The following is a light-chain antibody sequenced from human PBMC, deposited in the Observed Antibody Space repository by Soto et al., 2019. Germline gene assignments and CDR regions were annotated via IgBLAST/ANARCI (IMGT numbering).Light chain of an antibody. J-gene: IGLJ2*01. CDR1: SGHSSYI. CDR3: ETWDSNTRV. CDR2: LEGSGSY. Sequence: QSVLTQSSSASASLGSSVKLTCTLSSGHSSYIIAWHQQQPGKAPRYLMKLEGSGSYNKGSGVPDRFSGSSSGADRYLTIHNLQFEDEANYYCETWDSNTRVFGGGTKLTVL. V-gene: IGLV4-60*02.